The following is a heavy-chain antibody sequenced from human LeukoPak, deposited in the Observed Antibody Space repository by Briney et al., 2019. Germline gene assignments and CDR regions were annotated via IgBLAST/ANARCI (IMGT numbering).Heavy chain of an antibody. Sequence: TSETLSLTCAVYGGSFSGYYWGWIRQPPGKGLEWIGEINHSGSTNYNPSLKSRVTISVDTSKNQFSLKLSSVTAADTAVYYCARHGSTYDSSGYPPLYYYYMDVWGKGTTVTVSS. V-gene: IGHV4-34*01. CDR2: INHSGST. D-gene: IGHD3-22*01. J-gene: IGHJ6*03. CDR3: ARHGSTYDSSGYPPLYYYYMDV. CDR1: GGSFSGYY.